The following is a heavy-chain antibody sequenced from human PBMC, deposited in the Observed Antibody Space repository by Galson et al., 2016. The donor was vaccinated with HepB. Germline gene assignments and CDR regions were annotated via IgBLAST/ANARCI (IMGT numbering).Heavy chain of an antibody. CDR2: IDRSRTIT. V-gene: IGHV3-11*01. J-gene: IGHJ4*02. CDR3: ATTRLLDN. CDR1: GFTFSDYY. Sequence: SLRLSCAASGFTFSDYYMSWVRQPPGQGLEYIAYIDRSRTITYYADSVKGRFTISRDNAKSSLYLQMRGLRPNDTALYYCATTRLLDNWGQGILVTVSS.